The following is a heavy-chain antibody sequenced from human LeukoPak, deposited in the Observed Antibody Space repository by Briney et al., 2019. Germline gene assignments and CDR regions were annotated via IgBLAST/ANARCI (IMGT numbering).Heavy chain of an antibody. CDR2: ISSSGTTI. V-gene: IGHV3-11*01. Sequence: PGGSLRLSCATSGFTFSDYFMNWIRQAPGKGLEWVSHISSSGTTIYYADSVKGRFTISRDNAKNSLYLQMNSLRAEDTAVYYCARGGLERAIPYGYWGQGTLVTVSS. CDR3: ARGGLERAIPYGY. D-gene: IGHD1-1*01. J-gene: IGHJ4*02. CDR1: GFTFSDYF.